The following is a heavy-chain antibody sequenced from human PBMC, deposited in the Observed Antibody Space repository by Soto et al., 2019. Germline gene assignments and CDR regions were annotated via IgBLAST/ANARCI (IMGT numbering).Heavy chain of an antibody. CDR3: ARSPLTHSYAQFDS. D-gene: IGHD3-16*01. CDR1: GGSLNNYY. CDR2: VYTVGSA. Sequence: QVQLQESGPRLVKPSETLSLTCTVSGGSLNNYYWSWIRQPAGKGLEWLGRVYTVGSANYNPSLKSRATMSTDTSKNQFSLRLTSVTAADTAVYYCARSPLTHSYAQFDSWGQGSLVTVSS. V-gene: IGHV4-4*07. J-gene: IGHJ4*02.